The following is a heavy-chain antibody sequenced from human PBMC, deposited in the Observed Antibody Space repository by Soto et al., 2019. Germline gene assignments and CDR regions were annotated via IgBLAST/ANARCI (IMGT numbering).Heavy chain of an antibody. CDR1: GYTITSYG. D-gene: IGHD6-19*01. J-gene: IGHJ4*02. CDR2: ISAYNGNT. V-gene: IGHV1-18*04. CDR3: ARDFEWLVASDY. Sequence: AAVKVSCKASGYTITSYGISWVRQAPGQGLEWMGWISAYNGNTNYAQKLQGRVTMTTDTSTSTAYMELRSLRSDDTAVYYCARDFEWLVASDYWGQGTLVTVSS.